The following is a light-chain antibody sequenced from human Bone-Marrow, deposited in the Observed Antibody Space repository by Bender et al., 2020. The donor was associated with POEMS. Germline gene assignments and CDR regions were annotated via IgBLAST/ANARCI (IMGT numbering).Light chain of an antibody. V-gene: IGLV2-8*01. Sequence: QSVLTQPASVSGSPGQSITISCTGTSSDIGGYVYVSWYQHHPGKAPKLIIYDVSKRPSGVPDRFSGSKSGNTASLTVSGLQAEDEAHYYCSSYAGSSNWLFGGGTKLTVL. CDR3: SSYAGSSNWL. CDR2: DVS. J-gene: IGLJ3*02. CDR1: SSDIGGYVY.